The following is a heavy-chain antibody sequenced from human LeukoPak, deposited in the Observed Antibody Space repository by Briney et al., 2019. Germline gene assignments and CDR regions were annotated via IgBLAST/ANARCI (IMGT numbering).Heavy chain of an antibody. Sequence: GGSLRLSCAASGFTFSSYWMSWVRQAPGKGLEWVANIKQDGSEKYYVDSVKGRFTISRDNAKNSLYLQMNSLRAEDTAVYYCARGPEAPLRYFDWLLYPPYMDVWGKGTTVTVSS. V-gene: IGHV3-7*04. J-gene: IGHJ6*03. CDR1: GFTFSSYW. D-gene: IGHD3-9*01. CDR2: IKQDGSEK. CDR3: ARGPEAPLRYFDWLLYPPYMDV.